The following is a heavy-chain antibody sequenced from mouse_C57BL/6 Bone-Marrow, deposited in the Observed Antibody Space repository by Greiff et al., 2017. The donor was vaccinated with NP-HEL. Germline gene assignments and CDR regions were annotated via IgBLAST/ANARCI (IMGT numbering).Heavy chain of an antibody. J-gene: IGHJ1*03. CDR3: ARRGVITTVVADWYFDV. V-gene: IGHV8-12*01. CDR1: GFSLSTSGMG. D-gene: IGHD1-1*01. Sequence: QVTLKESGPGILQSSQTLSLTCSFSGFSLSTSGMGVSWIRPPSGKGLEWLAHIYWDDDNRYNPSLKSRLTISKDTTRNQVSLKITSVDTADTDTYYCARRGVITTVVADWYFDVWGTGTTVTVSS. CDR2: IYWDDDN.